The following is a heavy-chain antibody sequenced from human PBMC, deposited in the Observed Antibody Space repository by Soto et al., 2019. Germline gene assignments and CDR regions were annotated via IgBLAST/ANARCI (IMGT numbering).Heavy chain of an antibody. Sequence: PGGSLRLSCAASGFTFSSYEMNWVRQAPGKGLEWVSYISSSGSTIYYADSVKGRFTISRDNAKNSLYLQMNSLRAEDTAVYYCAREVVVAAYFDYWSQGTLVTVSS. CDR1: GFTFSSYE. V-gene: IGHV3-48*03. CDR3: AREVVVAAYFDY. D-gene: IGHD2-15*01. J-gene: IGHJ4*02. CDR2: ISSSGSTI.